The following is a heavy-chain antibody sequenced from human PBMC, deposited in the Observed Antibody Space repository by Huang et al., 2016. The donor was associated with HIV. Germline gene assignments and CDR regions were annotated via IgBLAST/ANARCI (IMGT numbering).Heavy chain of an antibody. CDR2: VSDNGGDI. V-gene: IGHV1-18*04. D-gene: IGHD2-21*01. J-gene: IGHJ4*02. CDR3: VRESLYFGDFLFDH. Sequence: QVQLVQSGAEVKRPGASLKVSCKTSGFTFTNYGFSWVRQAPGQGLEWFGRVSDNGGDINYEVKLEGRVSMTTDTTSGTAYMELRRMASDDTATYYCVRESLYFGDFLFDHWGQGTPVTVSA. CDR1: GFTFTNYG.